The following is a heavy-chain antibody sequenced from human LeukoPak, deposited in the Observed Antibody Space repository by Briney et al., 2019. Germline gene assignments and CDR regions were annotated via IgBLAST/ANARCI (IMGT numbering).Heavy chain of an antibody. V-gene: IGHV3-30*04. CDR1: GFTFSSYA. Sequence: PGRSLRLSCAVSGFTFSSYAMHWVRQAPGKGLEWGAVISYDGSNKYYADSVKGRFTISRENSKNTLYLKMNSLRAEDTAVYYCARENDAFDIWGQGTMVTVSS. CDR3: ARENDAFDI. CDR2: ISYDGSNK. J-gene: IGHJ3*02.